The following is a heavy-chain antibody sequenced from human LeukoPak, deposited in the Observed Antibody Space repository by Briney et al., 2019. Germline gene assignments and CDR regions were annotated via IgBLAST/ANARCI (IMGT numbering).Heavy chain of an antibody. CDR1: GFTFSSYS. D-gene: IGHD3-9*01. CDR2: ISSSSSYI. J-gene: IGHJ3*02. V-gene: IGHV3-21*01. CDR3: ARGPITIFLDAFDI. Sequence: PGGSLRLSCAASGFTFSSYSMNWVRQAPGKGLEWVSSISSSSSYIYYADSVKGRFTISRDNAKNSLYLQMNSLRAEDTAVYYCARGPITIFLDAFDIWGQGTMVTVSS.